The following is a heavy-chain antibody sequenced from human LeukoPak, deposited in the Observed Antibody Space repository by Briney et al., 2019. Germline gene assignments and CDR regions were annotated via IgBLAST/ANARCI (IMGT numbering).Heavy chain of an antibody. Sequence: SETLSLTCTVSGASISSDDYYWSWVRQPAGKGLEWIGRIYTSGSTNYNPSLKSRVTISVDTSKNQFSLRLSFVTAADTAVYYCVRQFDYWGQGTLVTVSS. CDR1: GASISSDDYY. CDR3: VRQFDY. V-gene: IGHV4-61*02. J-gene: IGHJ4*02. CDR2: IYTSGST.